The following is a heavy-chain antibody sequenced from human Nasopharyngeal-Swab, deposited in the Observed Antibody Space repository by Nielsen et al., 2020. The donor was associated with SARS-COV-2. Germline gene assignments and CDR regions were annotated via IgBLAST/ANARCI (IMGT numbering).Heavy chain of an antibody. V-gene: IGHV4-38-2*01. D-gene: IGHD4-11*01. J-gene: IGHJ6*03. CDR1: GYSISSGYY. CDR3: ARRTRYSNYAYYYTDV. CDR2: IYHSGST. Sequence: GSLRLSCAVSGYSISSGYYWGWIRQPPGKGLEWIGSIYHSGSTYYNPSLKSRVTISVDTSKNQFSLKLSSVTAADTAVYYCARRTRYSNYAYYYTDVWGKGTTVTVSS.